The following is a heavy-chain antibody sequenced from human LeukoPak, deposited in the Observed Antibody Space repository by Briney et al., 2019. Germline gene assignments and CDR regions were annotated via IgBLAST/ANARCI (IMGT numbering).Heavy chain of an antibody. Sequence: GGSLRLSCAASGLTFSSYAMTWVRQAPGKGLEGVADISGSGNSPNYADSVKGRFTISRDNSNNTLYLQMKTLSAEDTAVYYCAKDQRAVAGTCFDNWGQGTLVTVSS. J-gene: IGHJ4*02. D-gene: IGHD6-19*01. CDR1: GLTFSSYA. CDR3: AKDQRAVAGTCFDN. V-gene: IGHV3-23*01. CDR2: ISGSGNSP.